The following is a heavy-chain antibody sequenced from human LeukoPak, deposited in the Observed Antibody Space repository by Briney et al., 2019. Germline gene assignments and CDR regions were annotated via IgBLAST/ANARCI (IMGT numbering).Heavy chain of an antibody. V-gene: IGHV1-18*01. CDR1: GGTFSSYA. J-gene: IGHJ3*02. CDR2: ISAYNGNT. Sequence: ASVKVSCKASGGTFSSYAISWVRQAPGQGLEWMGWISAYNGNTNYAQKLQGRVTMTTDTSTSTAYMELRSLRSDDTAVYYCVVVWYSSSWYAAFDIWGQGTMVTVSS. D-gene: IGHD6-13*01. CDR3: VVVWYSSSWYAAFDI.